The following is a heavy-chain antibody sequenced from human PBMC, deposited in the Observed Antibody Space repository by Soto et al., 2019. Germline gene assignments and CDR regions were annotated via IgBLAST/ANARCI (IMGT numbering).Heavy chain of an antibody. CDR1: GGSISSGGYS. CDR2: IYHSGST. V-gene: IGHV4-30-2*01. CDR3: ARGNAYCGGDGYPDYFAY. Sequence: SETLSLTCAVSGGSISSGGYSWSWIRQPPGKGLEWIGYIYHSGSTYYNPSLKSRVTISVDRSKNQFSLKLSSVTAADTAVYYCARGNAYCGGDGYPDYFAYWGQGTLVPAPQ. D-gene: IGHD2-21*02. J-gene: IGHJ4*02.